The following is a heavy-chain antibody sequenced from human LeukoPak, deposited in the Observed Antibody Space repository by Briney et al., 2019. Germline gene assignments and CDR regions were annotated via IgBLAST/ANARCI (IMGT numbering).Heavy chain of an antibody. J-gene: IGHJ4*02. V-gene: IGHV3-21*01. CDR3: SRERERLAVAGSEFDY. CDR1: GFTFSSYS. Sequence: GGSLRLSCAASGFTFSSYSMNWVRQAPGKGLEWVSSISSSSSYIYYADSVKGRFTISRDNAENSLYLQMNSLRAEDTAVYYCSRERERLAVAGSEFDYWGQGTLVTVSS. D-gene: IGHD6-19*01. CDR2: ISSSSSYI.